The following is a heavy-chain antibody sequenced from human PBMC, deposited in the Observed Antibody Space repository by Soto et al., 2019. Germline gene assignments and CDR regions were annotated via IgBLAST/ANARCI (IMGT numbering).Heavy chain of an antibody. J-gene: IGHJ6*02. V-gene: IGHV3-30-3*01. CDR3: ARVLVVAATYYYYGMDV. CDR2: TSYDGSNK. Sequence: QVQLVESGGGVVQPGRSLRLSCAASGFTFSSYAMHWVRQAPGKGLEWVAVTSYDGSNKYYADSVKGRFTISRDNSKNTLYLQMNSLRAEDTAVYYCARVLVVAATYYYYGMDVWGQGTTVTVSS. CDR1: GFTFSSYA. D-gene: IGHD2-15*01.